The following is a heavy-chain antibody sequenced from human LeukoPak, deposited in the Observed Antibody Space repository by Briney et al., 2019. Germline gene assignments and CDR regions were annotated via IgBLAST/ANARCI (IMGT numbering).Heavy chain of an antibody. Sequence: PGGSLRLSCAASGFTFSSYSMNWVRQAPGKGLEWVSSISSSSSYTYYADSVKGRFTISRDNSKNTLYLQMISLRVEDTAVYYCAKERRADGDYISAFDIWGQGTMVTVSS. CDR2: ISSSSSYT. D-gene: IGHD4-17*01. V-gene: IGHV3-21*04. J-gene: IGHJ3*02. CDR1: GFTFSSYS. CDR3: AKERRADGDYISAFDI.